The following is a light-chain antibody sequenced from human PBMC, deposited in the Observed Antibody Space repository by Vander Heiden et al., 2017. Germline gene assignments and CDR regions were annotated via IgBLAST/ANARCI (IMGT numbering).Light chain of an antibody. CDR1: QSVSSY. V-gene: IGKV3-11*01. Sequence: EIVLTQSPATLSLSPGERATLSCRASQSVSSYLAWYQQKPGQAPRLLIYDASNRATGITARFSGSGDGTDFTLTISSREPEDFAVYYCQQRSNGPPMYTFGQGTKLEIK. J-gene: IGKJ2*01. CDR2: DAS. CDR3: QQRSNGPPMYT.